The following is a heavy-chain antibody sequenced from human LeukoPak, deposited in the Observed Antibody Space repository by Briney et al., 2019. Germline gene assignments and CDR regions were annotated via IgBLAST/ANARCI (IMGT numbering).Heavy chain of an antibody. CDR1: GGSISSGDYS. D-gene: IGHD3-10*01. CDR2: IYDSGST. CDR3: ARRPYNTYYYVSGSYYND. V-gene: IGHV4-30-2*01. Sequence: PSETLSLTCTVSGGSISSGDYSWSWIRQPPGKGLEWIGSIYDSGSTYYNPSLKSRVTISVDRAKNHFSLKLTSVTAADRAVYYCARRPYNTYYYVSGSYYNDWGQGTLVTVSS. J-gene: IGHJ4*02.